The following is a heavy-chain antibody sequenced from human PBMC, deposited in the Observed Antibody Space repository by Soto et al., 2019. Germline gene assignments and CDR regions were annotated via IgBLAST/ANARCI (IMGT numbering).Heavy chain of an antibody. Sequence: SETLSLTCTVSGGSISSYHWGWIRQPPGKELEWIGYIYSGVSTNYNPSLGSRVAISVDTSTNQFSLKLTSVTAADTAVYYCARRKQCSSISCYYFDYWGQGTLVTVSS. CDR1: GGSISSYH. CDR3: ARRKQCSSISCYYFDY. V-gene: IGHV4-59*08. D-gene: IGHD2-2*01. J-gene: IGHJ4*02. CDR2: IYSGVST.